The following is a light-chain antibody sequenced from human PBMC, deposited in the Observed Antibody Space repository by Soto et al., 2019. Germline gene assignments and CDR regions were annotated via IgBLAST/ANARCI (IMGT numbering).Light chain of an antibody. CDR2: GAS. CDR1: QSVSNN. Sequence: EIVMTQSPATLSVSPGESATLSCRASQSVSNNLTWYQQKPGQPPRLLIYGASTRATGVPGRFSGSGSGTEFTLTISSLQSEDFAVYYCQHRATWPPSVTFGGGTRV. J-gene: IGKJ4*01. CDR3: QHRATWPPSVT. V-gene: IGKV3-15*01.